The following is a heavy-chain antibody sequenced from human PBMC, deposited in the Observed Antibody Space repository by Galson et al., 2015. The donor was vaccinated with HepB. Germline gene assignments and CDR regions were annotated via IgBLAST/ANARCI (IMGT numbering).Heavy chain of an antibody. V-gene: IGHV3-53*01. CDR3: AQLGAGY. D-gene: IGHD7-27*01. Sequence: SLRLSCAASGFTVSSNYMNWVRQAPGKGLEWVSVIYGGGNTYYADSGKGRFTLSRDNSKNTLYLQMNSLRADDTAVYYCAQLGAGYWGRGTLVTVSS. J-gene: IGHJ4*02. CDR1: GFTVSSNY. CDR2: IYGGGNT.